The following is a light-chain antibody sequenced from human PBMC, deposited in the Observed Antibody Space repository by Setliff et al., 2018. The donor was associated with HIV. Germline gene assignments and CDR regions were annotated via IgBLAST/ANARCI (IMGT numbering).Light chain of an antibody. V-gene: IGLV2-14*01. J-gene: IGLJ1*01. CDR3: SSFTSSSTYV. CDR2: EVS. CDR1: SSDVGGYNY. Sequence: QSVLTQPASVSGSPGQSITISCTGTSSDVGGYNYVSWYQQHPGKAPKLVIYEVSNRPSGVSNRFSGSKSGNAASLTISGLQAEDEADYYCSSFTSSSTYVFGTGTRSPS.